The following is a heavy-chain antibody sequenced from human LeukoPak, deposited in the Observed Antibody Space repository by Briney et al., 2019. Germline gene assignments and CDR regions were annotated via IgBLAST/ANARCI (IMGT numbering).Heavy chain of an antibody. CDR2: ISAYNGNT. D-gene: IGHD6-13*01. Sequence: ASVKVSCKASGYTFTSYGISWVRQAPGQGLEWMGWISAYNGNTNYAQKFQGWVTMTRDTSISTAYMELSRLRSDDTAVYYCARRLRRAGSAAFDIWGQGTMVTVSS. CDR3: ARRLRRAGSAAFDI. CDR1: GYTFTSYG. J-gene: IGHJ3*02. V-gene: IGHV1-18*01.